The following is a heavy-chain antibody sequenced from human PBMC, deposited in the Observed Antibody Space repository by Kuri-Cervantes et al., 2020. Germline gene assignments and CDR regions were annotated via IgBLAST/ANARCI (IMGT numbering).Heavy chain of an antibody. CDR2: ISSNGGST. Sequence: LKISCAASGFTFSSYATHWVRQAPGKGLEYVSAISSNGGSTYYADSVKGRFTISRDNSKNTLYLQMGSLRAEDMAVYYCARTEPMTTVTIGAFDIWGQGTMVTVSS. V-gene: IGHV3-64*02. CDR1: GFTFSSYA. CDR3: ARTEPMTTVTIGAFDI. J-gene: IGHJ3*02. D-gene: IGHD4-11*01.